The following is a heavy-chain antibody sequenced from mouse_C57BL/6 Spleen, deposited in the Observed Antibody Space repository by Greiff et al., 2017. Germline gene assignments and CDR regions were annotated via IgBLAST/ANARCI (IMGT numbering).Heavy chain of an antibody. D-gene: IGHD1-1*01. CDR3: ARDFYYYSSSLYYFDY. J-gene: IGHJ2*01. Sequence: VQLQQPGAELVRPGSSVKLSCKASGYTFTSYWMHWVKQRPIQGLEWIGNIDPSDSETHYNQKFKDKATLTVDKSSSTAYMQLSSLTSEDSAVYYCARDFYYYSSSLYYFDYWGQGTTLTVSS. V-gene: IGHV1-52*01. CDR1: GYTFTSYW. CDR2: IDPSDSET.